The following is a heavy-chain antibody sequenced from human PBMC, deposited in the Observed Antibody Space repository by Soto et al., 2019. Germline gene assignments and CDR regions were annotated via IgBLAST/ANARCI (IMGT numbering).Heavy chain of an antibody. J-gene: IGHJ4*02. V-gene: IGHV4-39*01. CDR2: IYYSGST. D-gene: IGHD4-17*01. Sequence: QLQLQESGPGLVKPSETLSLTCTVSGGSISSSSYFWGWIRQPPGKGLEWIGSIYYSGSTYYNPSLKGRVTISVDTSKNQFSLKLSYVTAADTAVYYCAVTWTTVVPYYFDYWGQGTLVTVSS. CDR3: AVTWTTVVPYYFDY. CDR1: GGSISSSSYF.